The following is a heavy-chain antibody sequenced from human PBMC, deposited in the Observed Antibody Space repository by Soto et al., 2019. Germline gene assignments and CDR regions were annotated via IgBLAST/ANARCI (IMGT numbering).Heavy chain of an antibody. CDR1: GFTFSSYR. Sequence: QPGGSLRLSCAASGFTFSSYRMSWVRQAPGKGLERVANITQDGSEKYYVDSVKGRFTISRDNAKNSLYLQMNSLRAEDTAVYYCARGRDCSSTSCYKFPNSYYYYGMDVWGQGTTVTVSS. D-gene: IGHD2-2*02. J-gene: IGHJ6*02. CDR3: ARGRDCSSTSCYKFPNSYYYYGMDV. V-gene: IGHV3-7*01. CDR2: ITQDGSEK.